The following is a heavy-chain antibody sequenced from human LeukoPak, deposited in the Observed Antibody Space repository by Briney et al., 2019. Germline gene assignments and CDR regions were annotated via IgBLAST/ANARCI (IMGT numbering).Heavy chain of an antibody. V-gene: IGHV1-2*02. D-gene: IGHD3-22*01. CDR3: ARGTMIVVVSGDWFDP. Sequence: ASVKVSCKASGYTFTGYYMHWVRQAPGQGLEWMGWINSNSGGTNYAQKFQGRVTMTRDTSISTAYMELSRLRSDDTAVYYCARGTMIVVVSGDWFDPWGQGTLVTVSS. J-gene: IGHJ5*02. CDR1: GYTFTGYY. CDR2: INSNSGGT.